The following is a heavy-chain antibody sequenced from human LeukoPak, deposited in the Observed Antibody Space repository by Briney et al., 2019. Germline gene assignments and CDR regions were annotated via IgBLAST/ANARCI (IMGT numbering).Heavy chain of an antibody. CDR2: IYYSGST. CDR3: ARVSRGNSVGGDY. Sequence: SETLPLTCTVSGGSISTYFWSRIRQPPGKGLEWIGYIYYSGSTNYNPSLKSRVTISLDTSKNQFSLKLSSVTAADTAMYYCARVSRGNSVGGDYWGQGTLVTVSS. V-gene: IGHV4-59*01. D-gene: IGHD4-23*01. J-gene: IGHJ4*02. CDR1: GGSISTYF.